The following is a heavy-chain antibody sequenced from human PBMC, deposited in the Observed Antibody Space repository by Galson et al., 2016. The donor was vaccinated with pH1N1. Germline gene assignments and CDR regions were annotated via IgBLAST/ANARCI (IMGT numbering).Heavy chain of an antibody. Sequence: QSGAEVKKPGDSLKISCKASGGTFSTYVIIWVRQAPGQGLEWMGRIVPITGVTNYAQKFQDRVTITADESTSTAYMELSSLRSEDTGVYYCAPGGDDYGGNPHWFDPWGQGTLVTVSS. D-gene: IGHD4-23*01. CDR1: GGTFSTYV. CDR2: IVPITGVT. CDR3: APGGDDYGGNPHWFDP. J-gene: IGHJ5*02. V-gene: IGHV1-69*04.